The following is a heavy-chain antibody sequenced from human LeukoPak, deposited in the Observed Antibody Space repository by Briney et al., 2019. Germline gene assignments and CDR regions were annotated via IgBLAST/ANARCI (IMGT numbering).Heavy chain of an antibody. CDR2: ISGSGGST. CDR3: AREINWAFDY. CDR1: GFTFSSSA. D-gene: IGHD7-27*01. Sequence: GGSLRLSCAASGFTFSSSAMSWVRQAPGKGLGWVSAISGSGGSTYYADSVKGRFTISRDNSKNTLYLQMNSLRAEDTAMYYCAREINWAFDYWGQGTLVTVSS. J-gene: IGHJ4*02. V-gene: IGHV3-23*01.